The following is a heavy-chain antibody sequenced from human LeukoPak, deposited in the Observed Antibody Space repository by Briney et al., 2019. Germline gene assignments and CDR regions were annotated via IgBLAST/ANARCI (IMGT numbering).Heavy chain of an antibody. CDR2: INPSSGGT. J-gene: IGHJ4*02. Sequence: ASVKVSRKASGYTFTSQYMHWLRQAPGQGLEWMGVINPSSGGTNFAPKFQGRLTVTRDTSTSTVYMELSSLRSEDTAVYYCARDRSVEMATVSDYWGQGTLVTVSS. CDR1: GYTFTSQY. CDR3: ARDRSVEMATVSDY. V-gene: IGHV1-46*01. D-gene: IGHD5-24*01.